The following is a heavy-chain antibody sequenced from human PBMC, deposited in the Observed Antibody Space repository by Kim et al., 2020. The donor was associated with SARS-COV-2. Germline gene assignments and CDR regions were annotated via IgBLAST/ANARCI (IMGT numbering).Heavy chain of an antibody. CDR1: GFTFSSYW. D-gene: IGHD6-6*01. J-gene: IGHJ6*03. CDR2: IKQDGSEK. CDR3: ASGGGIAARYYYMDV. Sequence: GGSLRLSCAASGFTFSSYWMSWVRQAPGKGLEWVANIKQDGSEKYYVDTVKGRFTISRDNAKNLLYLQMNSLRAEDTAVYYCASGGGIAARYYYMDVWGKGTPVTVSS. V-gene: IGHV3-7*01.